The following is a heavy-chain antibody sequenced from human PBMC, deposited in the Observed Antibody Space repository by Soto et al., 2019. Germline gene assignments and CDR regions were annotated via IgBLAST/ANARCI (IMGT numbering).Heavy chain of an antibody. J-gene: IGHJ4*02. D-gene: IGHD6-13*01. CDR1: GFTVSSNY. CDR2: ISGSGGST. V-gene: IGHV3-23*01. Sequence: PGGSLRLSCAASGFTVSSNYMNWVRQAPGKGLEWVSAISGSGGSTYYADSVKGRFTISRDNSKNTLYLQMNSLRAEDTAVYYCARRGPGTYFDYWGQGTLVTVSS. CDR3: ARRGPGTYFDY.